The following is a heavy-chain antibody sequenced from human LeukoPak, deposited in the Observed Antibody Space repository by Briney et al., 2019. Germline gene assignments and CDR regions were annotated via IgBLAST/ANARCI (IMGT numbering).Heavy chain of an antibody. CDR3: ARGLRLGELSLSYYYYYMDV. V-gene: IGHV1-46*01. D-gene: IGHD3-16*02. Sequence: ASVKVSCKASGYTFTSYYMHWVRQAPGQGLEWMGIINPSGGSTSYAQKFQGRVTMTRDMSTSTVYMELSSLRSEDTAVYYCARGLRLGELSLSYYYYYMDVWGKGTTVTISS. CDR2: INPSGGST. CDR1: GYTFTSYY. J-gene: IGHJ6*03.